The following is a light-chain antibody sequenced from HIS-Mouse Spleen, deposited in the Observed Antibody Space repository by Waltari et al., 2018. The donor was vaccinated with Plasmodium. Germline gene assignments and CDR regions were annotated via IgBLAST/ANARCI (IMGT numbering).Light chain of an antibody. CDR2: GAS. V-gene: IGKV3-15*01. J-gene: IGKJ2*01. Sequence: EIVMTQSPATLSVSTGERATLPCRASQRVSSNLAWYQQKPGQAPRLLIYGASPRATGIPARFSGSGSGTEFTLTISSMQSEDFAVYYCQQYNNWPPYTFGQGTKLEIK. CDR1: QRVSSN. CDR3: QQYNNWPPYT.